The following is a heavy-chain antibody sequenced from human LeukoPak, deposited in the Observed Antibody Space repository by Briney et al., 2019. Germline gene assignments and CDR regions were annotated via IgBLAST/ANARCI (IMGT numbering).Heavy chain of an antibody. J-gene: IGHJ4*02. CDR2: INHSGSN. V-gene: IGHV4-34*01. CDR3: ARATVTTERRRSKYYFDY. D-gene: IGHD4-17*01. CDR1: GCSFSSYC. Sequence: SETLSLTCAASGCSFSSYCWSWIRQPPGKGLEWVWSINHSGSNNYNPSLKNRGTITVDTYKNKFSFQLSSVSAADTAVYYCARATVTTERRRSKYYFDYWGQGTRVTVSS.